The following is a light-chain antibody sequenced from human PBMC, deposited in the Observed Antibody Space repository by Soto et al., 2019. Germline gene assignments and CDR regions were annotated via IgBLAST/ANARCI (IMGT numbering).Light chain of an antibody. Sequence: EIVLTRSPATLSLSPGERATLSCRASQSVSSYLAWYQQKPGQAPRLLIYDASNRATGIPARFSGSGSGTDFTLTISSLEPEDFAVYYCQQRSNWPTLGPGTKVDIK. CDR3: QQRSNWPT. CDR2: DAS. CDR1: QSVSSY. J-gene: IGKJ3*01. V-gene: IGKV3-11*01.